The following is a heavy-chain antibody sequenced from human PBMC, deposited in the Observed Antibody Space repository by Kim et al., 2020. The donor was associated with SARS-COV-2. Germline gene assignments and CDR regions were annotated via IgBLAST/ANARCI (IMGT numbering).Heavy chain of an antibody. CDR3: ARGDFTAAAGNSFFDY. J-gene: IGHJ4*01. Sequence: SETLSLTFTISGDSIRSYCWSWFRQPPGKGLEWIGHLYYSGSTKYNPSLKSRVTISLDTSKKQFSLKLNSVTAADTAVYYCARGDFTAAAGNSFFDYWG. CDR1: GDSIRSYC. D-gene: IGHD6-13*01. V-gene: IGHV4-59*01. CDR2: LYYSGST.